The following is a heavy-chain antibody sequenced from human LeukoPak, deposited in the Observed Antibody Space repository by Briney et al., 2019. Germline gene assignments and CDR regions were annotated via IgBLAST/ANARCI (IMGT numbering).Heavy chain of an antibody. CDR1: GGTFSSYA. J-gene: IGHJ5*02. Sequence: SVKVSCKASGGTFSSYAISWVRQAPGQGLEWMGRIIPIFGTANYAQKFQGRVTITADKSTSTACMELSSLRSEDTAVYYCARVGRNRDYGDYVRWFDPWGQGTLVTVSS. V-gene: IGHV1-69*06. CDR2: IIPIFGTA. D-gene: IGHD4-17*01. CDR3: ARVGRNRDYGDYVRWFDP.